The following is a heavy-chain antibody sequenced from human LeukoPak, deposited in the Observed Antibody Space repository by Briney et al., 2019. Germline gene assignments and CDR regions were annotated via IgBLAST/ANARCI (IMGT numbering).Heavy chain of an antibody. V-gene: IGHV3-23*01. J-gene: IGHJ5*02. CDR3: GKSLKPGVVINWFDP. CDR2: ISGSGGST. D-gene: IGHD2-21*01. Sequence: PGGSLRLSCAASGFTFSSYAMSWVRQAPGKGLEWVSAISGSGGSTYYADSVKGRFTISRDNSKNTLYLQMNSLRAEDTAVYYCGKSLKPGVVINWFDPWGRGTLVTVSS. CDR1: GFTFSSYA.